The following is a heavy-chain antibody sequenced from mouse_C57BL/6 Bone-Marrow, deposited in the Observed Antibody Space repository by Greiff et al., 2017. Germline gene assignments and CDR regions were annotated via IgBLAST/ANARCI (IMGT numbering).Heavy chain of an antibody. Sequence: QVQLQQPGTELVKPGASVKLSCKASGYTFTSYWMHWVKQRPGQGLEWIGNINPSNGGTNYNEKFKSKATLTVDKSSSTADMQLSSRTSEDSAVYYCASPYSSGYVAWFAYWGQGTLVTVSA. D-gene: IGHD3-2*02. V-gene: IGHV1-53*01. CDR3: ASPYSSGYVAWFAY. CDR2: INPSNGGT. CDR1: GYTFTSYW. J-gene: IGHJ3*01.